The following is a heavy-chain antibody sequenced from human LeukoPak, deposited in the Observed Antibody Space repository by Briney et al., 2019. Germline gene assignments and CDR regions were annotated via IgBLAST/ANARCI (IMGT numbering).Heavy chain of an antibody. CDR1: GFTFSNVW. CDR2: IYYSGST. D-gene: IGHD3-3*01. CDR3: ARGRFLDV. Sequence: ESLRLSCAASGFTFSNVWMSWVRQAPGKGLEWIGYIYYSGSTNYNPSLKSRVTISVDTSKNQFSLKLSSVTAADTAVYYCARGRFLDVWGQGTTVTVSS. J-gene: IGHJ6*02. V-gene: IGHV4-59*01.